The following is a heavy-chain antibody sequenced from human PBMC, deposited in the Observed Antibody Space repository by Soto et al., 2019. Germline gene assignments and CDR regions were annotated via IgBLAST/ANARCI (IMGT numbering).Heavy chain of an antibody. Sequence: QVQLVQSGAEVKKPGASLRVSCETSGGTSTIYTITWVRQAPGQGLQWMGRIVPTLRITDNAQESQGRLTITAASSTNTAQIELTSLTSEGTAVYYCATDKYGAGRVGVHFWGQGTLVTVSS. V-gene: IGHV1-69*08. CDR1: GGTSTIYT. CDR3: ATDKYGAGRVGVHF. J-gene: IGHJ4*02. D-gene: IGHD3-3*02. CDR2: IVPTLRIT.